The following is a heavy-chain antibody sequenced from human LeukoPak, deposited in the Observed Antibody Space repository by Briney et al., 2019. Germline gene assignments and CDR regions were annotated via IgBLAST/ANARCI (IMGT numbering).Heavy chain of an antibody. CDR2: IGSSGGST. J-gene: IGHJ4*02. Sequence: GGSLKLSCAASGFTFDDYAMHWVRQAPGKGLEWVSTIGSSGGSTYYADSVKGRFTISRDNSKNTLYLQMNSLRAEDTAVYYCAKVFRDGYNYPFDYWGQGTLVTVSS. CDR1: GFTFDDYA. CDR3: AKVFRDGYNYPFDY. V-gene: IGHV3-23*01. D-gene: IGHD5-24*01.